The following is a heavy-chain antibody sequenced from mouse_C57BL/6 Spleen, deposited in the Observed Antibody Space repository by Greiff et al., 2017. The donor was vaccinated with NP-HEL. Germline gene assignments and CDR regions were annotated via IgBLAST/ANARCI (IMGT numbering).Heavy chain of an antibody. CDR1: GYTFTDYE. CDR2: IDPETGGT. J-gene: IGHJ2*01. CDR3: TRRWPDY. D-gene: IGHD2-3*01. V-gene: IGHV1-15*01. Sequence: VQLQESGAELVRPGASVTLSCKASGYTFTDYEMHWVKQTPVHGLEWIGAIDPETGGTAYNQKFKGKAILTADKSSSTAYMELRSLTSEDSAVYYCTRRWPDYWGQGTTLTVSS.